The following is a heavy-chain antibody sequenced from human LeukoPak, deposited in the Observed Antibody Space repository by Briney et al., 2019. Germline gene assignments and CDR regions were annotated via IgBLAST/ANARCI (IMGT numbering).Heavy chain of an antibody. CDR1: GFTLSSSA. J-gene: IGHJ3*02. Sequence: RGSLRLSCAVSGFTLSSSAMSWVRQAPGKGLEWVSYISGSGGSTYYADSVKGRFTISRDNSKNTLYLQMNSLRGEDVAVYYCAKHRPYCSGGSCHRAFDIWGQGTVVTVSS. V-gene: IGHV3-23*01. CDR3: AKHRPYCSGGSCHRAFDI. D-gene: IGHD2-15*01. CDR2: ISGSGGST.